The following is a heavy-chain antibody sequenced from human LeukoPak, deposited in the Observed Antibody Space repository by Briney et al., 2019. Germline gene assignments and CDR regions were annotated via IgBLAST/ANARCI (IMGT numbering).Heavy chain of an antibody. Sequence: GGSLRLSCAASGFTFSSYGMNWVRQAPGKGLEWVAFIRYDGSNKYYEDSVKGRFTISRDNTKNTMYLQMNSIRAEDKAVYYYSKDLSGSYANGFDPWGQGTLVTVSS. J-gene: IGHJ5*02. CDR1: GFTFSSYG. CDR2: IRYDGSNK. D-gene: IGHD1-26*01. CDR3: SKDLSGSYANGFDP. V-gene: IGHV3-30*02.